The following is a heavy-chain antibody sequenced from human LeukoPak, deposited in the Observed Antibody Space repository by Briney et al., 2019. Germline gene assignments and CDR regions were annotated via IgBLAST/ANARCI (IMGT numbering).Heavy chain of an antibody. D-gene: IGHD3-9*01. CDR1: GFTFSSYG. CDR3: AKGLDFDWLLIGDY. V-gene: IGHV3-30*18. J-gene: IGHJ4*02. CDR2: ISYDGSNK. Sequence: GGSLRLSCAASGFTFSSYGMHWVRQAPGKGLEWVAVISYDGSNKYYADSVKGRFTISRDNSKNTLYLQMNSLRAEDTAAYYCAKGLDFDWLLIGDYWGQGTLVTVSS.